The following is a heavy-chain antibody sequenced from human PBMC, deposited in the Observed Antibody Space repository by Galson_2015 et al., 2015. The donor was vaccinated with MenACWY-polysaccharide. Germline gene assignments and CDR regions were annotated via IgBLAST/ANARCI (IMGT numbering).Heavy chain of an antibody. CDR1: GFTFSSYW. J-gene: IGHJ3*02. CDR3: ARAVLYYYDSSGYAFDI. V-gene: IGHV3-7*01. D-gene: IGHD3-22*01. Sequence: SLRLSCAASGFTFSSYWMSWVRQAPGKGLEWVANIKQDGSEKYYVDSVKGRFTISRDNAKNSLYLQMNSLRAEDTAVYYCARAVLYYYDSSGYAFDIWGQGTMVTVSS. CDR2: IKQDGSEK.